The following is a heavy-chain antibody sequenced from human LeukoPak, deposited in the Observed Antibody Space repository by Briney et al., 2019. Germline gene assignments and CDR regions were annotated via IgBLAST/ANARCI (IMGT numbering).Heavy chain of an antibody. J-gene: IGHJ4*02. CDR2: ISYDGSNK. CDR1: GFTFSSYA. V-gene: IGHV3-30-3*01. Sequence: GGSLRLSCSASGFTFSSYAMHWVRQAPGKGLEWVAVISYDGSNKYYADSVKGRFTISRDNSKNTLYLQMNSLRAEDTAVYYCAKDLNVIRASVFDYWGQGTLVTVSS. CDR3: AKDLNVIRASVFDY. D-gene: IGHD2-21*01.